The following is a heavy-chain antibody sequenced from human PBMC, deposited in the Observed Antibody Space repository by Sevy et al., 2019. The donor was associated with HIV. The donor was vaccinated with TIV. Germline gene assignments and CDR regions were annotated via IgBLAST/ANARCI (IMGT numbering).Heavy chain of an antibody. CDR1: GFMFSSYS. D-gene: IGHD4-17*01. CDR2: ISYAGSNK. Sequence: GGSRLSCAASGFMFSSYSAHWVRQAPGKGLEWVAVISYAGSNKYYADSVKGRFTISRDNSKNTLYLQMNSLGAEDTAVYYCARDVAFTTEYSYGMDVWGQGTTVTVSS. J-gene: IGHJ6*02. CDR3: ARDVAFTTEYSYGMDV. V-gene: IGHV3-30*14.